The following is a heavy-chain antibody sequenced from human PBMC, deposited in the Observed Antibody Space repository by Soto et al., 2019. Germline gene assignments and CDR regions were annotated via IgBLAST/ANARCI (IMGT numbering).Heavy chain of an antibody. Sequence: QVQLVQSGAEVKKPGASVKVSCKASGYTFTSYDINWVRQATGQGLEWVGWMNPNSGNTGYAQKFQGRVTMTRSTSISTAYMELSSLRSESTDVYYCARGINYYDSGDDAFDIWGQGTMVTVSS. CDR2: MNPNSGNT. J-gene: IGHJ3*02. CDR1: GYTFTSYD. D-gene: IGHD3-10*01. V-gene: IGHV1-8*01. CDR3: ARGINYYDSGDDAFDI.